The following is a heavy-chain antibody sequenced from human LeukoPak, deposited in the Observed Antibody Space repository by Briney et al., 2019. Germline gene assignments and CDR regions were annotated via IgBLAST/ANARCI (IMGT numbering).Heavy chain of an antibody. J-gene: IGHJ4*02. Sequence: SETLSLTCAVYGGSFRGYYWSWFRQSPGKGLEWIGEINHSGDTSYNPPLKSRVSTSVDTSTSQFFLNLSSVTAADTAVYYCARNLDNWGQGTLVTVSS. V-gene: IGHV4-34*01. CDR1: GGSFRGYY. CDR3: ARNLDN. CDR2: INHSGDT.